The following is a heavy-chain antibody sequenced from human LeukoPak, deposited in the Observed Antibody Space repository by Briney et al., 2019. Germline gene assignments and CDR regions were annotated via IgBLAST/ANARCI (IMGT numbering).Heavy chain of an antibody. V-gene: IGHV3-30-3*01. CDR3: ARDGRGDYYDSSGRLDY. J-gene: IGHJ4*02. CDR1: GFTFSSYA. Sequence: GRSLRLSCAASGFTFSSYAMHWVRQAPGKGLEWVAVIPYDGSNKYYADSVKGRFTISRDNSKNTLYLQMNSLRAEDTAVYYCARDGRGDYYDSSGRLDYWGQGTLVTVSS. D-gene: IGHD3-22*01. CDR2: IPYDGSNK.